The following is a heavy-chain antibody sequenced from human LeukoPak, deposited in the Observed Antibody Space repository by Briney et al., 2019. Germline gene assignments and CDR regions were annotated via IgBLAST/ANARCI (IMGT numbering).Heavy chain of an antibody. J-gene: IGHJ4*02. CDR3: ARDARVGQLWSYFDY. V-gene: IGHV3-48*04. Sequence: GGSLRLSCAASGFTFSRNSMNWVRQAPGKGLEWVSYSSASGTIFYADSVKGRFTISRDIAKNSLYLQMNSLRAEDTAVYYCARDARVGQLWSYFDYWGQGTLVTVSS. D-gene: IGHD3-10*01. CDR2: SSASGTI. CDR1: GFTFSRNS.